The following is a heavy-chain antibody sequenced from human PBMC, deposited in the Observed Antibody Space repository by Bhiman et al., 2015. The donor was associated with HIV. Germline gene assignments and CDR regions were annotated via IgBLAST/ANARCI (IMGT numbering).Heavy chain of an antibody. CDR1: GFTFSSYT. J-gene: IGHJ6*03. CDR3: ARCWRLGYYVDV. V-gene: IGHV3-30*04. Sequence: QVQLVESGGGVVQSGRSLWVSCEASGFTFSSYTMHWVRQAPGKGLEWVAVISYDGSNNYYADSVKGRFTISRDNSKNTLYLEMNSLRAEDTAMYYCARCWRLGYYVDVWGKGTTVTVS. D-gene: IGHD4-17*01. CDR2: ISYDGSNN.